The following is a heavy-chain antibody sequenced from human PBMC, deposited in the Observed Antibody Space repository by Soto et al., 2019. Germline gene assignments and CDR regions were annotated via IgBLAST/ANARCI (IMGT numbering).Heavy chain of an antibody. CDR3: ARRGPQFGSLFPYYGFDV. V-gene: IGHV4-31*02. Sequence: GGYYWSWIRQHPGKGLEWVGTIDYTGSAHYNPSLSSRAMISVDTSKNQFSLNLSSVTAADTAVYYCARRGPQFGSLFPYYGFDVWGQGATVTVSS. CDR2: IDYTGSA. J-gene: IGHJ6*02. CDR1: GGYY. D-gene: IGHD2-21*01.